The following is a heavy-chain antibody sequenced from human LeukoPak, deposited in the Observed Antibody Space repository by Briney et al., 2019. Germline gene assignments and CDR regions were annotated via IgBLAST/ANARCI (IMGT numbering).Heavy chain of an antibody. CDR3: AREQLYYYDSGDFDY. Sequence: SETLSLTCTVSGGSISSSSYYWGWIRQPPGKGLEWIGSIYYSGSTYYNPSLKSRVTISVDTSKNQFPLKLSSVTAADTAVYYCAREQLYYYDSGDFDYWGQGTLVTVSS. D-gene: IGHD3-22*01. CDR2: IYYSGST. V-gene: IGHV4-39*06. J-gene: IGHJ4*02. CDR1: GGSISSSSYY.